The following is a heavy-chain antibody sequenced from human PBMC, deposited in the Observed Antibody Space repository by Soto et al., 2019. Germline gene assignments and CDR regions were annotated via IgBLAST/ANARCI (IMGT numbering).Heavy chain of an antibody. CDR3: AKGGEVGGVLGDH. CDR1: GFAFNKFG. V-gene: IGHV3-30*18. Sequence: QVQLVESGGAVVKLGPSLGLSCKASGFAFNKFGMHWVRQPPGKGLEWVAFISYDGSYQYYADSVQGRLTITRDNSMNTLNMQLNSLRREDTAVYYCAKGGEVGGVLGDHWGQGTLVTVSS. J-gene: IGHJ4*02. D-gene: IGHD1-26*01. CDR2: ISYDGSYQ.